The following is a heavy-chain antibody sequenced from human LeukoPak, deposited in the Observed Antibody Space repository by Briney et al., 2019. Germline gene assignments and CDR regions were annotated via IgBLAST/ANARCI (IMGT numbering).Heavy chain of an antibody. CDR2: INHSGST. CDR3: ASYYSSGWYVRAGYFDY. D-gene: IGHD6-19*01. CDR1: GGSFSGYY. V-gene: IGHV4-34*01. J-gene: IGHJ4*02. Sequence: SETLSLTCAVYGGSFSGYYWSWIRQPPGKGLEWIGEINHSGSTNYNPSLKSRVTISVDTSKNQFSLKLSSVTAADTAVYYCASYYSSGWYVRAGYFDYWGQGTLVTVSS.